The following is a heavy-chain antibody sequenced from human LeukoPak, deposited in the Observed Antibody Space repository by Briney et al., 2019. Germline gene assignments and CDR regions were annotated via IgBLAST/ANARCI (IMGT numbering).Heavy chain of an antibody. CDR2: ISGSGGST. CDR3: AKSRWERYFDY. CDR1: GSTFTSFA. Sequence: GGSLRLSCAASGSTFTSFAMNWARQAPGKGLEWVSAISGSGGSTYYADSVKGRFTISRDNSKNTLYLQMNSLRAEDTAVYYCAKSRWERYFDYWGQGTLVTVSS. D-gene: IGHD1-26*01. V-gene: IGHV3-23*01. J-gene: IGHJ4*02.